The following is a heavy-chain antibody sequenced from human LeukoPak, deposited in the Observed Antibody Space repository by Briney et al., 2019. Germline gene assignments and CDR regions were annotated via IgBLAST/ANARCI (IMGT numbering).Heavy chain of an antibody. Sequence: SETLSLTCTVSGGSISGYYWSWIRQPAGKGLEWIGRIHTSKSTNYNPSLKSRVTMSVDTSNYQFSLKLSSVTAADTAVYYCARDHHYYDRSGHDYWGQGTLVTVSS. D-gene: IGHD3-22*01. CDR1: GGSISGYY. J-gene: IGHJ4*02. CDR3: ARDHHYYDRSGHDY. CDR2: IHTSKST. V-gene: IGHV4-4*07.